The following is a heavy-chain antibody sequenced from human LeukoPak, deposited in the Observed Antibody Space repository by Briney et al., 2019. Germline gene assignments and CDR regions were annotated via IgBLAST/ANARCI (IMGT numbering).Heavy chain of an antibody. V-gene: IGHV4-4*07. CDR2: IYTSGST. Sequence: PSETLSLTCTVSGGSISSYYWSWIRQPAGKGLEWIGRIYTSGSTNYNPSLKSRVTIPVDTSKNQFSLKLSSVTAADTAVYYCGVVITMAVDYWGQGTLVTVSS. J-gene: IGHJ4*02. CDR1: GGSISSYY. D-gene: IGHD3-22*01. CDR3: GVVITMAVDY.